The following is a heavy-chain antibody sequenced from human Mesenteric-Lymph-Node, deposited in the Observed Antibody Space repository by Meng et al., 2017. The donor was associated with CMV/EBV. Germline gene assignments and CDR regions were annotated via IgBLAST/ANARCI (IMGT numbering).Heavy chain of an antibody. CDR1: GYTFTGYY. D-gene: IGHD6-25*01. Sequence: ASVKVSCKASGYTFTGYYMHWVRQAPGQGLEWMGWINPNSGGTNYAQKFQGRVTMTRDTSISTAYMELSRLRSDDTVVYYCARGGERLANWFDPWGQGTLVTVS. CDR3: ARGGERLANWFDP. CDR2: INPNSGGT. J-gene: IGHJ5*02. V-gene: IGHV1-2*02.